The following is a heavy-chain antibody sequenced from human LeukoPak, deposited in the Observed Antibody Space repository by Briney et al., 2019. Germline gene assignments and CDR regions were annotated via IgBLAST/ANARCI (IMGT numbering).Heavy chain of an antibody. V-gene: IGHV4-39*07. J-gene: IGHJ5*02. Sequence: SETLSLTCTVSGGSISSSSYYWGWIRQPPGKGLEWIGSIYYSGSTYYNPSLKSRVTISVDTSKNQFSLKLSSVTAAGTAVYYCARDIVVVPAAFRLDWFDPWGQGTLVTVSS. CDR1: GGSISSSSYY. D-gene: IGHD2-2*01. CDR2: IYYSGST. CDR3: ARDIVVVPAAFRLDWFDP.